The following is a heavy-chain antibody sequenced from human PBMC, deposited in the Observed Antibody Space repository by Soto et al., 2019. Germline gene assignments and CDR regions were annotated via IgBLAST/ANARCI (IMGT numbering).Heavy chain of an antibody. V-gene: IGHV3-21*01. D-gene: IGHD2-2*01. CDR1: GFSFSSYS. J-gene: IGHJ6*02. Sequence: LGGSLRLSCAASGFSFSSYSINWIRQAPGQGLEWVSSVTSSSGHTNYADSVKGRFTISRDNARNSLFLQMNSLRAEDSAVYYCARDRSYASAMDVWGQGTTVTVSS. CDR2: VTSSSGHT. CDR3: ARDRSYASAMDV.